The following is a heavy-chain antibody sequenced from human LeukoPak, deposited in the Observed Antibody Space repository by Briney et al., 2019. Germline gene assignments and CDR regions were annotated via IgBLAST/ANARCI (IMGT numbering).Heavy chain of an antibody. CDR3: GRYGYVSAVDP. CDR2: IEPAGSAT. CDR1: GFAFSSYW. V-gene: IGHV3-7*01. Sequence: GGSLRLSCGASGFAFSSYWMTWLRQAPGKGLEFVANIEPAGSATYYAYSVKGRFNISRDNTKNLLYLQMNSLTAEDSAVYHCGRYGYVSAVDPWGQGALVTVSS. D-gene: IGHD2-15*01. J-gene: IGHJ5*02.